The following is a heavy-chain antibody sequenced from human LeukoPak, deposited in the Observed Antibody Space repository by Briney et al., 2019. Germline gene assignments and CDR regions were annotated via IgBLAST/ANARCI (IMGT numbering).Heavy chain of an antibody. D-gene: IGHD3-10*01. V-gene: IGHV4-39*01. CDR3: ARRCQTTDGRGIDY. CDR1: GFTFSSYSIN. Sequence: GSLRLSCAASGFTFSSYSINWVRQPPRKRLEWIGTMSNSGSTYYNPSLKRRVAISGDTYKNQFALKLSSVNAAETAVFYCARRCQTTDGRGIDYWGQGTLVTVSS. CDR2: MSNSGST. J-gene: IGHJ4*02.